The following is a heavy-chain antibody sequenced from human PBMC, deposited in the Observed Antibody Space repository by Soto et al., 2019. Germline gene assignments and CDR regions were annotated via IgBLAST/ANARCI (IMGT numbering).Heavy chain of an antibody. V-gene: IGHV3-49*03. J-gene: IGHJ6*02. D-gene: IGHD5-18*01. CDR1: GFTLGNYA. CDR2: IRSKAYGGTT. Sequence: PGGSLRLSCTASGFTLGNYAMTWFRQAPGRGRGWVGFIRSKAYGGTTEYAASVKGRFTISRDESKSIAYLQMNSLKTEDTAVYYCTRVEDTAMVLYYYYYGMDVWGHGTTVTVSS. CDR3: TRVEDTAMVLYYYYYGMDV.